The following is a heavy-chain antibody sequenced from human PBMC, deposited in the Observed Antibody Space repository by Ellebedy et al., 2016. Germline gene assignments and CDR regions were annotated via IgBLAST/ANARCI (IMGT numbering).Heavy chain of an antibody. V-gene: IGHV4-39*01. CDR1: GGSISTTDFY. D-gene: IGHD6-13*01. Sequence: SETLSLTCTVSGGSISTTDFYWGWIRQPPGKGLEWIASIYYSGSTYYNPSLRSRVTLSVDTSKNQFSLKLSSVTAADTAVYYCARPRAAATGCCIDYWGQGTLVTVSS. J-gene: IGHJ4*02. CDR3: ARPRAAATGCCIDY. CDR2: IYYSGST.